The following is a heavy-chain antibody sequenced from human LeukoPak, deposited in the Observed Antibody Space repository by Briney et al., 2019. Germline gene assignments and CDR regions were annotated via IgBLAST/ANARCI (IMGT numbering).Heavy chain of an antibody. D-gene: IGHD5-18*01. CDR2: VSYSGST. J-gene: IGHJ5*02. CDR1: GGSIRNNY. Sequence: PSETLSLTCTVSGGSIRNNYWIWFRQSPGKGLEWIGYVSYSGSTNYNPSLKSRVKISVDMSKNQFSLKMSSVTAADTAVYYCAKITCENSHGPRVCWFGPWRQGTLVTVTS. V-gene: IGHV4-59*01. CDR3: AKITCENSHGPRVCWFGP.